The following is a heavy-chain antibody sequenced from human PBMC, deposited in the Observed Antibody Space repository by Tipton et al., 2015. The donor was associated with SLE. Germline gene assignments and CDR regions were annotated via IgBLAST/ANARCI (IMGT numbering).Heavy chain of an antibody. CDR3: VRDTGGDYFDL. D-gene: IGHD3-10*01. Sequence: SLRLSCSASGFAFDDYAMHWVRQVPGKGLEWVSGITWNSGDIGYADSVKGRFTISRDNAKNTLFLQMNSLRAEDTAVYYCVRDTGGDYFDLWGQGTL. CDR2: ITWNSGDI. J-gene: IGHJ4*02. V-gene: IGHV3-9*01. CDR1: GFAFDDYA.